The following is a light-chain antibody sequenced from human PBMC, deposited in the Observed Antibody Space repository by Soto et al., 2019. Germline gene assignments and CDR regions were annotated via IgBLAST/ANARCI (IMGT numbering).Light chain of an antibody. CDR1: QSIRSY. J-gene: IGKJ2*01. V-gene: IGKV3-15*01. CDR3: QHYNNWPPDYT. Sequence: VMTQSPATLSVSPGETATLSCRASQSIRSYLAWYQQKPGQAPRLLIYGASMRATGVPTRFSGSGSGTESTLTISSLQSEDFAVYYCQHYNNWPPDYTFGQGTKVDIK. CDR2: GAS.